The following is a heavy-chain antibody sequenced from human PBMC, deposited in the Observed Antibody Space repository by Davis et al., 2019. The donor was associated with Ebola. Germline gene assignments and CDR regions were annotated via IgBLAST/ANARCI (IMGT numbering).Heavy chain of an antibody. J-gene: IGHJ4*02. CDR1: GGSITNGDFA. Sequence: SETLSLTCSVSGGSITNGDFAWSWIRQPPGKGLEWMGYIHHTGGTYYNPSLKSRVTMSVDTSKNQFSLKLSSVTAADTAVYYCAREVFGVVIRPFDYWGQGTLVTVSS. V-gene: IGHV4-30-2*01. CDR3: AREVFGVVIRPFDY. CDR2: IHHTGGT. D-gene: IGHD3-3*01.